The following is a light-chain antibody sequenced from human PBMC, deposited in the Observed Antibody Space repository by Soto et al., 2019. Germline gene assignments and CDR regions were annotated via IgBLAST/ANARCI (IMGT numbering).Light chain of an antibody. CDR1: SSNIGSNY. CDR2: RNN. Sequence: QTVVTQPPSASGTPGQRVTISCSGSSSNIGSNYVYWYQQLPGTAPKVLIYRNNQRPSGVPDRFSGSKSGTSASLAISGLRSEDEADYYCAAWDDSLSGFYVFGTGTKLTVL. J-gene: IGLJ1*01. CDR3: AAWDDSLSGFYV. V-gene: IGLV1-47*01.